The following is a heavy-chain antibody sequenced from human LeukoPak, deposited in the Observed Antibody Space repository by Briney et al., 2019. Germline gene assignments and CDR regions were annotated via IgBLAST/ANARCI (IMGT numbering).Heavy chain of an antibody. CDR2: INPNSGGT. J-gene: IGHJ4*02. V-gene: IGHV1-2*02. Sequence: ASVKVSCKASGYTFTGYYMHWVRQAPGQGLEWMGWINPNSGGTNYGQKFQGRVTMTRDTSIGTAYMELSRLRSDDTAVYYCAREMGQDLAYYYDSSGYYYYWGQGTLVTVSS. CDR1: GYTFTGYY. CDR3: AREMGQDLAYYYDSSGYYYY. D-gene: IGHD3-22*01.